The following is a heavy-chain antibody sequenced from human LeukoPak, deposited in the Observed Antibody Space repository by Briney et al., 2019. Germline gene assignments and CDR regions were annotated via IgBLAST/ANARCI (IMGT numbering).Heavy chain of an antibody. CDR3: ARDRSPEGNYYYYGMDV. V-gene: IGHV3-30-3*01. D-gene: IGHD1-14*01. CDR1: GFTFSSYA. CDR2: ISYDGSNK. Sequence: PGGSLRLSCAASGFTFSSYAMHWVRQAPGKGLEWVAVISYDGSNKYYADSVKGRFTISRDNSKNTLYLQMNSLRAEDTAVYYCARDRSPEGNYYYYGMDVWGQGTTVTVSS. J-gene: IGHJ6*02.